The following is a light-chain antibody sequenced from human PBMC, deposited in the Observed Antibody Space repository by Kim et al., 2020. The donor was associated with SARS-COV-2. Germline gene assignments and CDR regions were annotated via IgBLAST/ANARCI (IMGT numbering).Light chain of an antibody. Sequence: EIVMTQSPDTLSVSPGERATLSCRASQSVSSKLAWYQQKPGQAPRLLIYDAFSRVSGTPARFSGSGSGTEFTLTISSLQSDDFAIYFCQQYKDWWTFGQGTKVDIK. CDR3: QQYKDWWT. V-gene: IGKV3-15*01. CDR1: QSVSSK. J-gene: IGKJ1*01. CDR2: DAF.